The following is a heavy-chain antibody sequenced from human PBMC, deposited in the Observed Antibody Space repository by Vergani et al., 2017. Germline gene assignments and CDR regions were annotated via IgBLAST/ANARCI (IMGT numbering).Heavy chain of an antibody. J-gene: IGHJ4*02. D-gene: IGHD5-18*01. CDR2: IRNKAYGGTT. CDR1: GFSFGDYA. V-gene: IGHV3-49*04. CDR3: SRGRGYSFGYSDY. Sequence: EVQLVESGGGLVPPGRSLRLSCAASGFSFGDYAMTWVRQAPGKGLEWVAFIRNKAYGGTTEYAASVKGRFTISRDDSKRLAYLQLSGLKTEDPAVYFCSRGRGYSFGYSDYWGQGTLVTVSS.